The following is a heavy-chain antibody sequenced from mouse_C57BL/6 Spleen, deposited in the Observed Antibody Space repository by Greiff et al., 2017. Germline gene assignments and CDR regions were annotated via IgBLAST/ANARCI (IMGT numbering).Heavy chain of an antibody. CDR2: INPNNGGT. D-gene: IGHD2-1*01. CDR1: GYTFTDYY. V-gene: IGHV1-26*01. Sequence: EVQLQQSGPELVKPGASVKISCKASGYTFTDYYMNWVKQSHGKSLEWIGDINPNNGGTSYNQKFKGKATLTVDKSSSTAYMELRSLTSEDSAVYYCARYGNYPSYWGQGTTLTVSS. J-gene: IGHJ2*01. CDR3: ARYGNYPSY.